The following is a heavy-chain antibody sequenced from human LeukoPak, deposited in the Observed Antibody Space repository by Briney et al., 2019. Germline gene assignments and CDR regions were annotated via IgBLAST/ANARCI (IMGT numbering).Heavy chain of an antibody. CDR3: AKVQYGGYDKYYFDY. CDR1: GFTFSNYA. Sequence: SGGSLRLTCAASGFTFSNYAMNWVRQAPGKGLAWVSTISSSGGRTYYADPVKGRFTISRDNSKNTLYLHMNSLRAEDTAVYYCAKVQYGGYDKYYFDYWGQGTLVTVSS. CDR2: ISSSGGRT. V-gene: IGHV3-23*01. J-gene: IGHJ4*02. D-gene: IGHD5-12*01.